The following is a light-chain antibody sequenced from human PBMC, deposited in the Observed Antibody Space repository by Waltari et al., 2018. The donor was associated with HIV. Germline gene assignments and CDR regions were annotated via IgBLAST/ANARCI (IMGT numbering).Light chain of an antibody. CDR1: SSDLGNYNL. CDR2: EGT. CDR3: CSYAGGSTSVV. V-gene: IGLV2-23*01. J-gene: IGLJ2*01. Sequence: QSALTQPASVSGSPGQSITISCTGASSDLGNYNLVSWYQQHPGKAPKLMIYEGTTRPSGFSNRFSGSTSANTASLTISGLQAEDEADYYCCSYAGGSTSVVFGGGTKLTVL.